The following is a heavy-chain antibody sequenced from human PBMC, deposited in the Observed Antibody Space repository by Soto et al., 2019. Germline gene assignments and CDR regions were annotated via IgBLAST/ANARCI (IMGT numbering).Heavy chain of an antibody. D-gene: IGHD2-21*01. CDR3: ASEGLDY. Sequence: EVQLVESGGGLVQPGGSLRLSCAASGFTFSSYCMSWVRQAPGKGLEWVANIKQDGSEKYYVDSVKGRVTISRDNAKNSLYLQMNRLRAEDTAVYYCASEGLDYWGQGTLVTVSS. V-gene: IGHV3-7*01. CDR1: GFTFSSYC. CDR2: IKQDGSEK. J-gene: IGHJ4*02.